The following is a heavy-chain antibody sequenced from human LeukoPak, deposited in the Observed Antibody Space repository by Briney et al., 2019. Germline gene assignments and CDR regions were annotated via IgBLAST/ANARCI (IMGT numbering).Heavy chain of an antibody. V-gene: IGHV3-48*01. CDR3: ARGGHGDYFDY. CDR1: GFTFSSYS. D-gene: IGHD4-17*01. CDR2: ISSSSTI. Sequence: GGSLRLSCAASGFTFSSYSVNWVRQAPGKGLEWVSYISSSSTIYYADSVKGRFTISRDNAKNSLYLQMNSLRAEDTAVYYCARGGHGDYFDYWGQGTLVTVSS. J-gene: IGHJ4*02.